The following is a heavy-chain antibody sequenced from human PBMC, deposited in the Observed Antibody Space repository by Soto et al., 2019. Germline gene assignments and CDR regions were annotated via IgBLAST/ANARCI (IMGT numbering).Heavy chain of an antibody. CDR3: ARYPYYYDSSGYRYFDY. Sequence: ASVKVSCKASGYTFTSYGISWVRQAPGQGLEWMGWINPNSGGTNYAQKFQGWVTMTRDTSISTAYMELSRLRSDDTAVYYCARYPYYYDSSGYRYFDYWGQGTLVTVSS. D-gene: IGHD3-22*01. V-gene: IGHV1-2*04. CDR1: GYTFTSYG. J-gene: IGHJ4*02. CDR2: INPNSGGT.